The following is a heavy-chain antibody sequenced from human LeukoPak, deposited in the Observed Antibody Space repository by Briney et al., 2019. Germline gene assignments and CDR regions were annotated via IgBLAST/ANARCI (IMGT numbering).Heavy chain of an antibody. CDR3: ARDSHLVGATIW. D-gene: IGHD1-26*01. CDR2: IYTSGST. CDR1: GGSINSFY. J-gene: IGHJ4*02. Sequence: SETLSLTCTVSGGSINSFYWSWIRQPPGKGLEWIGRIYTSGSTNYNPSLKSRVTISVDTSKNQFSLKLSSVTAADTAVYYCARDSHLVGATIWWGQGTLVTVSS. V-gene: IGHV4-4*08.